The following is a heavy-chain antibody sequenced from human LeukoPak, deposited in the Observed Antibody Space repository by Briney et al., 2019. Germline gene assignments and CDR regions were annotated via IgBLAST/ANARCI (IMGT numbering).Heavy chain of an antibody. CDR2: MNPNSGNT. J-gene: IGHJ6*03. CDR3: ARGMTTVVTDYYYYRDV. Sequence: GASVKVSCKVSGYTFTSYDINWVRQATGQGLDWMGWMNPNSGNTGYAQKFQGRVTMTRNTSTSTAYMELSSLRSEDTAVYYCARGMTTVVTDYYYYRDVWGKGTTVTVS. CDR1: GYTFTSYD. D-gene: IGHD4-23*01. V-gene: IGHV1-8*01.